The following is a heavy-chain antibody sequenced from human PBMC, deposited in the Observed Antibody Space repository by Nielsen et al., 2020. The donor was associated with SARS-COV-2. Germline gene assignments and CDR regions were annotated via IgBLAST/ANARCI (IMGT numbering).Heavy chain of an antibody. J-gene: IGHJ3*02. V-gene: IGHV4-31*03. CDR1: GGSISSGGYY. D-gene: IGHD3-22*01. Sequence: SETLSLTCTVSGGSISSGGYYWSWISQHPGKDLEWIGYIYYSGSTYYNPSLKSRVTISVDTSKNQFSLKLSSVTAADTAVYYCARARGAHVITMIVVVDAFDIWGQGTMVTVSS. CDR3: ARARGAHVITMIVVVDAFDI. CDR2: IYYSGST.